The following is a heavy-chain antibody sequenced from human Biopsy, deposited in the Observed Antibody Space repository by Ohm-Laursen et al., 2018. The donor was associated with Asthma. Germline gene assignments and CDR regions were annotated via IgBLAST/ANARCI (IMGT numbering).Heavy chain of an antibody. CDR2: LIPVLGTP. D-gene: IGHD5-12*01. Sequence: SVKVSCKASGDSFSNHAISWVRQAPGQGLEWMGGLIPVLGTPDHAQMFEGRVTITTDESTSTAYMELSSLSSEDTAVYYCARGYSGSDRIVYYYSGLEVWGQGTTVTVSS. CDR3: ARGYSGSDRIVYYYSGLEV. V-gene: IGHV1-69*05. J-gene: IGHJ6*02. CDR1: GDSFSNHA.